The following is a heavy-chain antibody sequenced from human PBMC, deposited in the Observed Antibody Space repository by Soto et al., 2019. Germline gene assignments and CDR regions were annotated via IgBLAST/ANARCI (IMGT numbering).Heavy chain of an antibody. V-gene: IGHV4-61*08. CDR2: IYYSGSI. J-gene: IGHJ5*02. D-gene: IGHD6-6*01. CDR3: ARVGYRRSTVGWFDP. CDR1: GGSVSSGDYH. Sequence: PSETLSLTCTVSGGSVSSGDYHWSWIRQPPGKGLEWIGYIYYSGSINYNPSLRSRVTISVDTSKNQFSLKLSSVTAADTAVYYCARVGYRRSTVGWFDPWGQGTLVTLSS.